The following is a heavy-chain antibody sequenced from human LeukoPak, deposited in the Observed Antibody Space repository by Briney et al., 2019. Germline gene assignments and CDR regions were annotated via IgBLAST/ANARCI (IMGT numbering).Heavy chain of an antibody. V-gene: IGHV3-53*05. Sequence: GGSLRLSCAASGFTVSSNYMSWVRQAPGKGLEWVSVIYSGGSTYYADSVKGRFTISRDNSKNTLYLQMNSLRAEDTAVYYCAKNVLLWFGELPDYWGQGTLVTVSS. J-gene: IGHJ4*02. CDR2: IYSGGST. D-gene: IGHD3-10*01. CDR3: AKNVLLWFGELPDY. CDR1: GFTVSSNY.